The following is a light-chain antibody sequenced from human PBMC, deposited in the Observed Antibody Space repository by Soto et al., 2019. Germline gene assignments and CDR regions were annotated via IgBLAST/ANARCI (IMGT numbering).Light chain of an antibody. J-gene: IGKJ1*01. V-gene: IGKV3-15*01. CDR1: QSVSSS. CDR2: DAS. Sequence: EKVMTQSPATLSVSPGERATLFCRASQSVSSSLAWYQQKPGQAPRLLIYDASTRATGIPARFSGSGSGTEFTLTISSLQSEDFAVYYCQQYNNCPLTFGQGTKVEIK. CDR3: QQYNNCPLT.